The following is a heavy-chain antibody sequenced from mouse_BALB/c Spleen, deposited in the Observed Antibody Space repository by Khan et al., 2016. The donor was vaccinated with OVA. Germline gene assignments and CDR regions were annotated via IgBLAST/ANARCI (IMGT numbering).Heavy chain of an antibody. V-gene: IGHV2-6-4*01. J-gene: IGHJ4*01. Sequence: QVQLKESGPGLVAPSQSLSITCTVSGFSLSRYSVHWVRQPPGQGLEWLGMIWGGGNTDYNSTLKSRLTTTKDNSNSQVSLTMNSLQPDDTALYSCARNYYIDDGDDGMDYWGQGTSVTVSA. D-gene: IGHD2-12*01. CDR1: GFSLSRYS. CDR2: IWGGGNT. CDR3: ARNYYIDDGDDGMDY.